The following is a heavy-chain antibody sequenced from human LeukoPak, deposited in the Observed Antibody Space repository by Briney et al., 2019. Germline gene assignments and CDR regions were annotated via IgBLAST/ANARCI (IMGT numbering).Heavy chain of an antibody. Sequence: GGSLRLSCAASGFTFSSYAMSWVRQAPGKGLEWVSVIYSGGSTYYADSEKGRFTISRDNSKNTLYLQMNSLRAEDTAVYYCASVIGSGWYSWGQGTLVTVSS. D-gene: IGHD6-19*01. CDR3: ASVIGSGWYS. CDR1: GFTFSSYA. CDR2: IYSGGST. J-gene: IGHJ4*02. V-gene: IGHV3-66*01.